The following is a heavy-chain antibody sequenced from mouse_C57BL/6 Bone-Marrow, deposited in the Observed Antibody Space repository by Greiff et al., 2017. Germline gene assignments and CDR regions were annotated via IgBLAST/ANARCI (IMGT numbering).Heavy chain of an antibody. V-gene: IGHV1-69*01. CDR2: IDPSDSYN. J-gene: IGHJ3*01. CDR1: GYTFTSYW. Sequence: QVQLQQPGAELVMPGASVKLSCKASGYTFTSYWMHWVKQRPGQGLEWIGEIDPSDSYNNYNQKFKGKSTLTVDKSSSTAYMQLSSLTSEDSAVYYCARSSWFAYWGQGTLVTVSA. CDR3: ARSSWFAY.